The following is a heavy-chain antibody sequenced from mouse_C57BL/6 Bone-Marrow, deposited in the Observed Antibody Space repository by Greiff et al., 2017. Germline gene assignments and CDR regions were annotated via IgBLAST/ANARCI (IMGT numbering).Heavy chain of an antibody. J-gene: IGHJ2*01. Sequence: VQLQQPGAELVMPGASVKLSCKASGYTFTSYWMHWVKQRPGQGLEWIGEIDPSDSYTNYNQKFKGKSTLTVDKSSSTACMQLSSLTSEDSAVYYCARGDTIIKDYFDYWGQGTTLTVSS. CDR3: ARGDTIIKDYFDY. CDR2: IDPSDSYT. CDR1: GYTFTSYW. D-gene: IGHD2-4*01. V-gene: IGHV1-69*01.